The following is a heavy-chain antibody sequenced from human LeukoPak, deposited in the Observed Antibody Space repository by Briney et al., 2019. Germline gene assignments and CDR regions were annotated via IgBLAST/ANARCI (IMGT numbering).Heavy chain of an antibody. J-gene: IGHJ4*02. V-gene: IGHV3-20*04. CDR1: GFTFDDYG. CDR3: ASSWGGSYYLGFDY. D-gene: IGHD3-10*01. Sequence: GGSLRLSCAASGFTFDDYGMSWVRQVPGKGLEWVSGINWNGGSTGYADSVKGRFTISRDNAKNSLYLQMNSLRGEDTALYYCASSWGGSYYLGFDYWGQGTLVTVSS. CDR2: INWNGGST.